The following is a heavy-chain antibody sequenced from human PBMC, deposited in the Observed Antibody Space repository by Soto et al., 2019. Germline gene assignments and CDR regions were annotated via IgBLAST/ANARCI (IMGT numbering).Heavy chain of an antibody. V-gene: IGHV4-59*01. D-gene: IGHD3-3*01. J-gene: IGHJ6*02. Sequence: SETLSLTCPVSGGSISSYYWSWIRQPPGKGLEWIGYIYYSGSTNYNPSLKSRVTISVDTSKNQFSLKLSSVTAADTAVYYCATGGQTYYDFWSGLGGLNGMDVWGQGTTVTVSS. CDR2: IYYSGST. CDR1: GGSISSYY. CDR3: ATGGQTYYDFWSGLGGLNGMDV.